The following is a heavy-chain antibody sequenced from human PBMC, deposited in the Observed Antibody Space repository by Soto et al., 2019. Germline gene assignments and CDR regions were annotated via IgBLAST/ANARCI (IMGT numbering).Heavy chain of an antibody. CDR2: ISGSGGST. CDR3: AKVREVVVIIPDYYGMDV. CDR1: GFTFSSYA. J-gene: IGHJ6*02. V-gene: IGHV3-23*01. Sequence: GGSLRLSCAASGFTFSSYAMSWVRQAPGKGLEWVSAISGSGGSTYYADSVKGRFTISRDNSKNTLYLQMNSLRAEDTAVYYCAKVREVVVIIPDYYGMDVWGQGTTVTVSS. D-gene: IGHD3-22*01.